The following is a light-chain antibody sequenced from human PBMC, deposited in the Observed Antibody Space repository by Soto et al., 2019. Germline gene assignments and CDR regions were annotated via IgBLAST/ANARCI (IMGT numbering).Light chain of an antibody. V-gene: IGLV2-14*01. J-gene: IGLJ2*01. CDR2: EVN. Sequence: QSALTQPASVSGSPGQSITFPCTGTSSDIGKSKYVSWFQQLPGEAPRLIIYEVNSRPSGISDRFSGSKSGNSASLTISGLQPEDESTYSCASQTSPNMWIFGGGTKVTVL. CDR1: SSDIGKSKY. CDR3: ASQTSPNMWI.